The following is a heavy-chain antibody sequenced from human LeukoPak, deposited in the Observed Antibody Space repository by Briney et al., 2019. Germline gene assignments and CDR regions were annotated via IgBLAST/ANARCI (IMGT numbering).Heavy chain of an antibody. V-gene: IGHV3-23*01. CDR1: GFAFSSYA. Sequence: PGGSLRLSCAASGFAFSSYAMSWVRKAPGKGLEWVSAISGSGGSTYYADSVKGRFTISRDNSKNTLYLQMNSLRAEDTAVYYCAKVILTTYYYDSSGYYNAFDIWGQGTMVTVSS. J-gene: IGHJ3*02. CDR2: ISGSGGST. CDR3: AKVILTTYYYDSSGYYNAFDI. D-gene: IGHD3-22*01.